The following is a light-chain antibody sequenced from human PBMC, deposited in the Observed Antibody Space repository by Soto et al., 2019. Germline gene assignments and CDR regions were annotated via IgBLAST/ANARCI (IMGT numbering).Light chain of an antibody. Sequence: EIVMTQSPVTLSVSPGDRATLSCRASQSVNSNLAWYQQKPGQTPKLLIYVASTRATGIPARFSGSGSGTEFTLTISSLQSEDFATYYCQQYYSYPPWTFGQGTKVEIK. J-gene: IGKJ1*01. CDR2: VAS. V-gene: IGKV3-15*01. CDR1: QSVNSN. CDR3: QQYYSYPPWT.